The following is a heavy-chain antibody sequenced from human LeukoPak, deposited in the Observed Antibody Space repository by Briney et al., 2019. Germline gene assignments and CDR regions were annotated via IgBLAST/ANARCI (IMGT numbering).Heavy chain of an antibody. CDR3: ARALRDGPVIGDY. J-gene: IGHJ4*02. CDR1: GYTFTSYG. D-gene: IGHD5-24*01. V-gene: IGHV1-18*01. CDR2: ISAYNGNT. Sequence: ASVKVSCKASGYTFTSYGNSWVRQAPGQGLDWMGWISAYNGNTDYAQKLQGRVTMTTDTSTSTAYLELRSLRSDDTAVYYCARALRDGPVIGDYWGQGTLVTVSS.